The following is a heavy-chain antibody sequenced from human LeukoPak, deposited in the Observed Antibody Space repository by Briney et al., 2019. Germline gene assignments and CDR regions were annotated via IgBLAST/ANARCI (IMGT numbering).Heavy chain of an antibody. D-gene: IGHD1-26*01. V-gene: IGHV4-34*01. J-gene: IGHJ4*02. CDR2: INHSGST. CDR3: ARAREVGATVIDY. CDR1: GGSFSGYY. Sequence: SETLSLTCAVYGGSFSGYYWSWIRQPPGKGLEWIGEINHSGSTNYNPSLKSRVTISVDTSKNQSSLKLSSVTAADTAVYYCARAREVGATVIDYWGQGTLVTVSS.